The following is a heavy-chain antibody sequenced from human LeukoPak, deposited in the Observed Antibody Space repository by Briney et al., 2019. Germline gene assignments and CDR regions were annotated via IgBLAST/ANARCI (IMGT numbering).Heavy chain of an antibody. D-gene: IGHD3-10*01. J-gene: IGHJ6*03. CDR3: AKRSYYGSGSSTPHYYYYYMDV. CDR1: GFTFSDYY. V-gene: IGHV3-11*04. Sequence: GGSLRLSCAASGFTFSDYYMSWIRQAPGKGLEWVSYISSSGSIKNYADSVKGRFSISRDNSKNTLYLQMNSLRAEDTAVYYCAKRSYYGSGSSTPHYYYYYMDVWGKGTTVTISS. CDR2: ISSSGSIK.